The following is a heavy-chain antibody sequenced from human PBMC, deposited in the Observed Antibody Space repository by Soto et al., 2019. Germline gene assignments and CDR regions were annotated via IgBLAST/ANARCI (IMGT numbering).Heavy chain of an antibody. Sequence: QPGGSLRLSCAASGFTLSSYEMNWVRQAPGKGLEWVSYISSSGSTIYYADSVKGRFTISRDNAKNSLYLQMNSLRAEDTAVYYCARAAYSGSYLNWFDPWGQGTLVTVSS. V-gene: IGHV3-48*03. CDR3: ARAAYSGSYLNWFDP. J-gene: IGHJ5*02. D-gene: IGHD1-26*01. CDR1: GFTLSSYE. CDR2: ISSSGSTI.